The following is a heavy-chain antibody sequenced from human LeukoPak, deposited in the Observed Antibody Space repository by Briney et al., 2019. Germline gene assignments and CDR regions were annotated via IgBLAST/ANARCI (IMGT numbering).Heavy chain of an antibody. J-gene: IGHJ4*02. CDR1: GGSTSSGYY. V-gene: IGHV4-39*01. CDR2: IYYSGNT. CDR3: ARRREQQLVDFDY. D-gene: IGHD6-13*01. Sequence: SETLSLTCIVYGGSTSSGYYWGWIRQPPGKGLEWIGNIYYSGNTYYNPSLKSRVTMSVDTSKNQFSLKLSTVTAADTSVYYCARRREQQLVDFDYWGQGTLVTVSS.